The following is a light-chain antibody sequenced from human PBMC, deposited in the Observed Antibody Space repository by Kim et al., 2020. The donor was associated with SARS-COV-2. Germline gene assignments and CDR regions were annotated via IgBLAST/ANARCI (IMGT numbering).Light chain of an antibody. V-gene: IGKV1-39*01. Sequence: DIQMTQSPSSLSASVGDRVTITCRASQSISSYLNWYQQKPGKAPKLLIYAASSLQSGVPSRFSGSGSGTDFTLTISSLQPEDFATDYCQQSYSIPPLTFGGGTKVDIK. J-gene: IGKJ4*01. CDR3: QQSYSIPPLT. CDR2: AAS. CDR1: QSISSY.